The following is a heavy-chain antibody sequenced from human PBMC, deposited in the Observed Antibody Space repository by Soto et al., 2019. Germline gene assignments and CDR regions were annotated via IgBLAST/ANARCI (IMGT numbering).Heavy chain of an antibody. V-gene: IGHV1-2*04. Sequence: QVQLVQSGAEVKKPGASVKVSCEATGYTFTGNYLHWVRQAPGQGLEWMGWIHPHSGATKYAQKFQGWVPMTRDTSIITAYLELSSLKSNDTDVYSCVREGVGPTCGWFDPWGQGTRVTVSP. CDR1: GYTFTGNY. CDR2: IHPHSGAT. D-gene: IGHD2-21*01. J-gene: IGHJ5*02. CDR3: VREGVGPTCGWFDP.